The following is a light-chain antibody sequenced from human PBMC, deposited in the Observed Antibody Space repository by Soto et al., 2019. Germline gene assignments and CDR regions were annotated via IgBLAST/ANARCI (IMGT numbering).Light chain of an antibody. CDR3: QQYNENWT. CDR1: QSVSRW. Sequence: DIQMTQSPSTLYASVGDRDTITCRASQSVSRWLAWYKQKPGKAPKPLIYKAFTLESGVPSRFSGSGYGTEFTLVISSLQPDDSATYYFQQYNENWTCGQGTKVEIK. J-gene: IGKJ1*01. CDR2: KAF. V-gene: IGKV1-5*03.